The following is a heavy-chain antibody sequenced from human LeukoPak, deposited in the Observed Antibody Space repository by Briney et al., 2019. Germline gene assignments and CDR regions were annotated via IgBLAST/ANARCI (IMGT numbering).Heavy chain of an antibody. CDR2: IYGAGAT. CDR1: GLTFSSEY. CDR3: ARLLPASRHYFDY. Sequence: GGSLRLSCAASGLTFSSEYLAWVRQAPGKGLEWISVIYGAGATYYADSVEGRFTISRDTYNNALYLQMNSLRVEDTAVYHCARLLPASRHYFDYWGRGTPVTVSS. D-gene: IGHD6-6*01. V-gene: IGHV3-53*01. J-gene: IGHJ4*02.